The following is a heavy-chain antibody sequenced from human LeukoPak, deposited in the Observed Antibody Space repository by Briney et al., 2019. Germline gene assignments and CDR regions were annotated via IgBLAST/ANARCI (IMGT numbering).Heavy chain of an antibody. V-gene: IGHV4-38-2*02. Sequence: SETLSLTCTVSGYYISSGHYWGWIRRPPGKGLEGIGNIHHAGSTYYNPSLKSRVTISVDTSKNQFSLKLNSVTAADTAVYYCARGKVAAAFDYWGQGTLVTVSS. J-gene: IGHJ4*02. CDR2: IHHAGST. CDR3: ARGKVAAAFDY. D-gene: IGHD6-13*01. CDR1: GYYISSGHY.